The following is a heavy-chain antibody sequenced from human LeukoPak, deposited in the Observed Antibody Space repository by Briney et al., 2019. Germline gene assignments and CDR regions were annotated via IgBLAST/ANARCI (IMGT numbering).Heavy chain of an antibody. CDR2: ISGSGGST. CDR1: GFTFSSYG. J-gene: IGHJ5*02. V-gene: IGHV3-23*01. CDR3: ARTRYSGSYTFDP. Sequence: GGSLRLSCAASGFTFSSYGMSWVRQAPGKGLEWVSAISGSGGSTYYADSVKGRFTISRDNSKNTLYLQMNSLRAEDTASYHCARTRYSGSYTFDPWGQGTLVTVSS. D-gene: IGHD1-26*01.